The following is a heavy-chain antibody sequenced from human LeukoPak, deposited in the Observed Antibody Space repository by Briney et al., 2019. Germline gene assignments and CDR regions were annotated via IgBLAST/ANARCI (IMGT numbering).Heavy chain of an antibody. CDR2: ISGSGGST. V-gene: IGHV3-23*01. D-gene: IGHD3-22*01. J-gene: IGHJ6*02. CDR1: GFTFSSYA. Sequence: PGGSLRLSCAASGFTFSSYAMSWVRQAPGKGLEWVSAISGSGGSTYYADSVKGRFTISRDNSKNTLYLQMNSLRAEDTAVYYCAKLVSGYDSSGCLDLSYYHYAMDVWGQGTTVTVSS. CDR3: AKLVSGYDSSGCLDLSYYHYAMDV.